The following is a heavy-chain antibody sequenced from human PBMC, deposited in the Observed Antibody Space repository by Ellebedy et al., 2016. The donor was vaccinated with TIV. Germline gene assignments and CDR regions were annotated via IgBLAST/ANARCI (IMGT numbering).Heavy chain of an antibody. CDR3: ARDQSATAFDI. Sequence: MPSETLSLTCTVSGYSISGGYFWVWIRQPPGRGLEWIGSVYHSGNTYYNPSLKSRITMSVATSKNQFSLILSSVTAADTAVYFCARDQSATAFDIWGQGTMVTVSS. CDR2: VYHSGNT. J-gene: IGHJ3*02. CDR1: GYSISGGYF. V-gene: IGHV4-38-2*02. D-gene: IGHD6-13*01.